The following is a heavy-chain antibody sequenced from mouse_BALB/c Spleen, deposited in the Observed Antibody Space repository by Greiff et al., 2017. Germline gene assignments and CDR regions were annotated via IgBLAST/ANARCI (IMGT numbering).Heavy chain of an antibody. D-gene: IGHD2-4*01. CDR1: GYTFTSYW. Sequence: VQLQQPGAELVKPGASVKMSCKASGYTFTSYWMHWVKQRPGQGLEWIGTIDPSDSYTSYNQKFKGKATLTVDTSSSTAYMQLSSLTSEDSAVYYCTRSDYAYYYAMDYWGQGTSVTVSS. CDR2: IDPSDSYT. J-gene: IGHJ4*01. V-gene: IGHV1S127*01. CDR3: TRSDYAYYYAMDY.